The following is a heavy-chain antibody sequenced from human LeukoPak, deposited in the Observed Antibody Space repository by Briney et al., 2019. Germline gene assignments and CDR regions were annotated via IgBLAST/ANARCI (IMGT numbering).Heavy chain of an antibody. CDR3: ARVCSGGSCTDAFDI. Sequence: GGSLRLSCAASGFTFSSYSMNWVRQAPGKGLEWDSSISSSSSYIYYADSVKGRFTISRDNAKNSLYLQMNSLRAEDTAVYYYARVCSGGSCTDAFDIWGQGTMVTVSS. J-gene: IGHJ3*02. D-gene: IGHD2-15*01. V-gene: IGHV3-21*01. CDR1: GFTFSSYS. CDR2: ISSSSSYI.